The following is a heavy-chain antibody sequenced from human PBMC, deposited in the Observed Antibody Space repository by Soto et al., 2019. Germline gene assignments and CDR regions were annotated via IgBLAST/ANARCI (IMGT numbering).Heavy chain of an antibody. Sequence: QVHLQESGPGVVKASETLSLTCSLSGGSTSGKYWSWIRQSAGKGLEWIGRIYSSGRTHYNPSLGSRVSMSVAQNSFSLRLTSVTAADTAIYYCARDFDVNTAVDYWYFDLWGRGTQVSVSS. J-gene: IGHJ2*01. D-gene: IGHD3-9*01. CDR2: IYSSGRT. V-gene: IGHV4-4*07. CDR3: ARDFDVNTAVDYWYFDL. CDR1: GGSTSGKY.